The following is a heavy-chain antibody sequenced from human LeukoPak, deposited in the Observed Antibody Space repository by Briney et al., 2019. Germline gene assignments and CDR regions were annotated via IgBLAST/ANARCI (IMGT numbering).Heavy chain of an antibody. V-gene: IGHV3-21*01. D-gene: IGHD2-15*01. CDR3: ARDETPSNLYGIVVVVAATPWFDP. J-gene: IGHJ5*02. CDR2: ISSSSSYI. Sequence: GGSLRLSCAASGFTFSSYSMNWVRQAPGKGLEWVSSISSSSSYIYYADSVKGRFTISRDNAKISLYLQMNSLRAEDTAVYYCARDETPSNLYGIVVVVAATPWFDPWGQGTLVTVSS. CDR1: GFTFSSYS.